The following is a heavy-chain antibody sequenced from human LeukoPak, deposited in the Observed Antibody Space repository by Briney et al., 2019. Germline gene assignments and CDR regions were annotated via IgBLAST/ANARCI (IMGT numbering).Heavy chain of an antibody. D-gene: IGHD3-22*01. Sequence: ASVKVSCKASGYTFTSYGISWVRQAPGQGLEWMGWISTYNGNTNYAQKLQGRVTMTTDTSTTTAYMELRSLRSDDTAVYYCARDYYDTSGYSPINWFDPWGQGTLVTVSS. CDR1: GYTFTSYG. CDR2: ISTYNGNT. J-gene: IGHJ5*02. CDR3: ARDYYDTSGYSPINWFDP. V-gene: IGHV1-18*01.